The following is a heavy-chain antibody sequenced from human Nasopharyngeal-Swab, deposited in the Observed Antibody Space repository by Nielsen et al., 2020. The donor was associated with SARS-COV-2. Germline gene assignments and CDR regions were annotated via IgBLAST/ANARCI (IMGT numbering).Heavy chain of an antibody. Sequence: GGSLRLSCAASGFSFSTFWMHWVRQVPGEGLVWVSRINTDGRRTNYAESVKGRFTISRDNVKNMLYLQMNSLRAEDTAVYYCARGDYFDYWGQGTLVTVSS. V-gene: IGHV3-74*01. CDR3: ARGDYFDY. CDR1: GFSFSTFW. CDR2: INTDGRRT. J-gene: IGHJ4*02.